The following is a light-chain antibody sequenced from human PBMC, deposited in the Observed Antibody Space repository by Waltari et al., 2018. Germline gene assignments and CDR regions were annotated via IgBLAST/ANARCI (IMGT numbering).Light chain of an antibody. CDR2: HAS. CDR1: QDISNY. J-gene: IGKJ4*01. CDR3: QQYDNLPLT. V-gene: IGKV1-33*01. Sequence: DIQMTQSPSSLSASVGDRVTITCQASQDISNYLNWYQQKLGKAPKLLIYHASKLEAGVPSRFSGSGSGTDFTFTINSLQPEDIATYYCQQYDNLPLTFGGGTKVENK.